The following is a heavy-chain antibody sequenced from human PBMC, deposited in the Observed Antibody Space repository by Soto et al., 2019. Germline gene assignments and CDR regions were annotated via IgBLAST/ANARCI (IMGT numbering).Heavy chain of an antibody. D-gene: IGHD3-3*01. V-gene: IGHV4-34*01. CDR3: ARGRGVVILPYAFDI. CDR2: IKHSGST. CDR1: GGSFSGYY. Sequence: SETLSLTCAVYGGSFSGYYWSWIRQPPGKGLEWIGEIKHSGSTNYNPSLKRRVTISVETSKNQFSLKLSSVTAADTAVYYCARGRGVVILPYAFDIWGQGTMVTVSS. J-gene: IGHJ3*02.